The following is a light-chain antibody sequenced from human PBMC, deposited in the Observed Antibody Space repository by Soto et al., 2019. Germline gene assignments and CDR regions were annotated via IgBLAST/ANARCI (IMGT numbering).Light chain of an antibody. CDR1: SSNIGAGYH. CDR3: QSYDSSLSGSV. V-gene: IGLV1-40*01. CDR2: GNN. J-gene: IGLJ3*02. Sequence: QSVLTQPPSVSGAPGQRVTISCTGSSSNIGAGYHVHWYQQLPGTAPKLLIYGNNNRPSGVPDRFSGSKSGTSASLAITGLQAEDEADYYCQSYDSSLSGSVFGGGTQLTVL.